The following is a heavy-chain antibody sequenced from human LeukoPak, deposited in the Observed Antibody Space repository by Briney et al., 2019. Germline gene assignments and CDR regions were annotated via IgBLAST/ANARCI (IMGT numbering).Heavy chain of an antibody. CDR1: GYSISTGYY. V-gene: IGHV4-38-2*02. D-gene: IGHD6-13*01. CDR2: IYHSGSTWNLYHSGST. J-gene: IGHJ3*02. Sequence: PSETLSLTCTVSGYSISTGYYWGWIRQPPGKGLEWIGSIYHSGSTWNLYHSGSTYYNPSLKNRVTISVDTSKKQFSLKVNSVTAADTAVYYCAIRYSSSWYKDAFDIWGQGTMVTVSS. CDR3: AIRYSSSWYKDAFDI.